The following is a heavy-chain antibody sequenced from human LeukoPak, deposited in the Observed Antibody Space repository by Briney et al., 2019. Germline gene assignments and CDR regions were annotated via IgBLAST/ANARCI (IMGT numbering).Heavy chain of an antibody. V-gene: IGHV1-69*04. D-gene: IGHD6-13*01. CDR2: IIPILGIA. Sequence: GSSVKVSCKASGGTFSSYAISWVRQAPGQGLEWMGRIIPILGIANYAQKFQGRVTITPDKSTSTAYMELSSLRSEDTAVYYCARGRAAETYYYGMDVWGQGTTVTVSS. J-gene: IGHJ6*02. CDR1: GGTFSSYA. CDR3: ARGRAAETYYYGMDV.